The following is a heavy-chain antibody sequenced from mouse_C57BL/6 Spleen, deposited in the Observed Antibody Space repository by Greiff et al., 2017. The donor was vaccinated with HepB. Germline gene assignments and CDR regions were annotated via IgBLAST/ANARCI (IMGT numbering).Heavy chain of an antibody. CDR3: ARSGSNYSSYYAMDY. Sequence: VQLQESGPELVKPGASVKISCKASGYAFSSSWMNWVKQRPGKGLEWIGRIYPGDGDTNYNGKFKGKATLTADKSSSTAYMQLSSLTSEDSAVYFCARSGSNYSSYYAMDYWGQGTSVTVSS. J-gene: IGHJ4*01. V-gene: IGHV1-82*01. D-gene: IGHD2-5*01. CDR2: IYPGDGDT. CDR1: GYAFSSSW.